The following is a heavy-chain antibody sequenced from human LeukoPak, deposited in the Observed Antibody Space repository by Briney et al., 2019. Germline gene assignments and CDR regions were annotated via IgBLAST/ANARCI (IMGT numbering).Heavy chain of an antibody. CDR3: ARHIIVVVPADVYYMDV. V-gene: IGHV4-4*07. CDR1: GGSISSYY. J-gene: IGHJ6*03. CDR2: IYTSGST. D-gene: IGHD2-2*01. Sequence: SETLSLTCTVSGGSISSYYWSWIRQPAGKGLEWIGRIYTSGSTNYNPSLKSRVTMSVDTSKNQFSLKLSSVTAADTAVYYCARHIIVVVPADVYYMDVWGKGTTVTVSS.